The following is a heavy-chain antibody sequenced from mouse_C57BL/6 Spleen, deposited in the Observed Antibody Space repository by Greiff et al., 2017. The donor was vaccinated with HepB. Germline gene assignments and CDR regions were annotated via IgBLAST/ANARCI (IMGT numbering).Heavy chain of an antibody. CDR1: GYAFTNYL. J-gene: IGHJ3*01. V-gene: IGHV1-54*01. CDR3: ARNLAWFAY. Sequence: VKVVESGAELVRPGTSVKVSCKASGYAFTNYLIEWVKQRPGQGLEWIGVINPGSGGTNYNEKFKGKATLTADKSSSTAYMQLSSLTSEDSAVYFCARNLAWFAYWGQGTLVTVSA. CDR2: INPGSGGT.